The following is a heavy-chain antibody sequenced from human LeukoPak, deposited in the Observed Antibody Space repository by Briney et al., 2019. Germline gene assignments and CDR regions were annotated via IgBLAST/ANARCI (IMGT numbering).Heavy chain of an antibody. V-gene: IGHV3-23*01. CDR3: AKCDSSSSGSYNWFDP. Sequence: GGSLRLSCAASGFAFSNYAMNWVRQAPGKGLEWVSATGFRSGTQYADSVKGRFTISRDDSKNTLYLQMNSLRAEDTAVYYCAKCDSSSSGSYNWFDPWGQGTLVTVSS. J-gene: IGHJ5*02. CDR2: TGFRSGT. D-gene: IGHD6-6*01. CDR1: GFAFSNYA.